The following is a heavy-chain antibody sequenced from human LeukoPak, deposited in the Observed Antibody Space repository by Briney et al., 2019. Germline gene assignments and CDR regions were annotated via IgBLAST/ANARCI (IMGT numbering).Heavy chain of an antibody. CDR1: GFTFSSYA. Sequence: PGGSLRLSCAASGFTFSSYAMSWVRQAPGKGLEWVSAISGSGGSTYYADSVKGRFTISRDNSKNTLYLQMNSLRAEDTAVYYCAKGLSRYYYGSGSLDYWSQGTLVTVSS. CDR3: AKGLSRYYYGSGSLDY. J-gene: IGHJ4*02. CDR2: ISGSGGST. V-gene: IGHV3-23*01. D-gene: IGHD3-10*01.